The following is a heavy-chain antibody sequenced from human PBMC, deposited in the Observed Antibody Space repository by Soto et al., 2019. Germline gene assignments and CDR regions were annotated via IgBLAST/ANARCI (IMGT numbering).Heavy chain of an antibody. CDR2: IDWDDDR. Sequence: SGPTRVNTTQTLTLTCTFAGFSLSTSGMCVSWIRQPPGKALEWLALIDWDDDRYYSTSLKTRLTISKDTSKNQVVLTMTNMDPVDTATYYCARITSSRYGYYFDYWGQGTLVTV. V-gene: IGHV2-70*01. CDR1: GFSLSTSGMC. J-gene: IGHJ4*02. CDR3: ARITSSRYGYYFDY. D-gene: IGHD6-19*01.